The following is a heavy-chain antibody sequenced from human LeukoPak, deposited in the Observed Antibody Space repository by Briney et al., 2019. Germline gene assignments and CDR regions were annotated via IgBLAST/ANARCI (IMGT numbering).Heavy chain of an antibody. J-gene: IGHJ5*02. D-gene: IGHD6-13*01. CDR3: AQSLGSSNWIGNWFDP. CDR2: IYYTGTT. CDR1: GDSISSSSHS. Sequence: SETLSLTCTVSGDSISSSSHSWGWIRQPPGKGLEWTGSIYYTGTTYYNPSLKSRVTISVDTSKNQFSLKLNSVTAADTAVYYCAQSLGSSNWIGNWFDPWGQGTLVTVSS. V-gene: IGHV4-39*01.